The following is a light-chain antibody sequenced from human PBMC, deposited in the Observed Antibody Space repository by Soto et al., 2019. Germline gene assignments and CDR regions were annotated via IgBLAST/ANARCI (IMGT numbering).Light chain of an antibody. J-gene: IGKJ1*01. CDR1: QSIGSN. V-gene: IGKV3-15*01. CDR2: GVS. CDR3: QQYYNWPRT. Sequence: EIVMTQSPATLSVSPGERATLSCRASQSIGSNLAWYQQKPGQAPRLLIYGVSTGATGVPARFSGGESGTEFTLTISSLQSEDFAVYYCQQYYNWPRTFGQGTKVEIK.